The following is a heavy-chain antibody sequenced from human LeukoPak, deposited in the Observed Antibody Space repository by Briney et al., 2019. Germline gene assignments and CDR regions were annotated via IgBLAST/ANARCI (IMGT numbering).Heavy chain of an antibody. J-gene: IGHJ4*02. V-gene: IGHV3-7*01. Sequence: EGSLRLSCAGSGFTFSNYWMSWVRHAPGKGLEWVANIKQDGSEKYYVDSVKGRFTISRDNARNSLYLQVNSLRPDDTAVYYCARAYDYGDYCYFDYWGQGTLVTASS. CDR1: GFTFSNYW. CDR3: ARAYDYGDYCYFDY. CDR2: IKQDGSEK. D-gene: IGHD4-17*01.